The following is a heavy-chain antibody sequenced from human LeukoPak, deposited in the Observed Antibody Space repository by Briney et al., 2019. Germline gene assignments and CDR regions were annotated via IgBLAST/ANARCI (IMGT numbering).Heavy chain of an antibody. Sequence: ASVKVSCKASGYTFTGYYMHWVRPAPGQGLEWMGWINPNSGGTNYAQKFQGRVTMTKDTSISTVYMELSRLRSDDTAAYYCARDLIYSSSLTPLYYYYGMDVWGQGTTVTVSS. CDR1: GYTFTGYY. V-gene: IGHV1-2*02. J-gene: IGHJ6*02. CDR3: ARDLIYSSSLTPLYYYYGMDV. CDR2: INPNSGGT. D-gene: IGHD6-13*01.